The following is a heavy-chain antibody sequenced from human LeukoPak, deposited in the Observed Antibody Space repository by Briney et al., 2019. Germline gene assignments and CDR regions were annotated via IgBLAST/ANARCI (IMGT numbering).Heavy chain of an antibody. Sequence: GTSLRLSCAESGFTFSGHGLHWVRQAPGKGLEWVAVVWYDGNEKYYGDSVKGRFTISRDTSKNTLYLVMNSLRADDTAVYYCAREYDWLIRDWGQGTLVTVAS. D-gene: IGHD3-3*01. CDR1: GFTFSGHG. CDR2: VWYDGNEK. V-gene: IGHV3-33*01. J-gene: IGHJ4*02. CDR3: AREYDWLIRD.